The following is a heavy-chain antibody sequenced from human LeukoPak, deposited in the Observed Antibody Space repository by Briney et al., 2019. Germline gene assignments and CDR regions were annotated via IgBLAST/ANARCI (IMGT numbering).Heavy chain of an antibody. V-gene: IGHV1-8*03. Sequence: ASVKVSCKASGYTFTSYDINWVRQATGQGLEWMGWMNPNSGNTGYAQKFQGRVTITRNTSISTAYMELSSLRSEDTAVHYCARGGSIRYFDWLFPATSDAFDIWGQGTMVTVSS. J-gene: IGHJ3*02. CDR3: ARGGSIRYFDWLFPATSDAFDI. CDR1: GYTFTSYD. CDR2: MNPNSGNT. D-gene: IGHD3-9*01.